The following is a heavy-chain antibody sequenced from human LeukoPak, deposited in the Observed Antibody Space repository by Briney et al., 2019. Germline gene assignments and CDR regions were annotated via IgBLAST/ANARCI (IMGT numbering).Heavy chain of an antibody. CDR2: IYYTGYT. CDR1: GDSITNSY. J-gene: IGHJ4*02. Sequence: PSETLSLTCTVFGDSITNSYWTWIRLPPGKGLEWIAYIYYTGYTNYNPSLKSRVSISVDTSKNQLSLKLISVTAADTAVYYCARAPIGSVDYWGPGAQATVSS. V-gene: IGHV4-59*01. D-gene: IGHD1-1*01. CDR3: ARAPIGSVDY.